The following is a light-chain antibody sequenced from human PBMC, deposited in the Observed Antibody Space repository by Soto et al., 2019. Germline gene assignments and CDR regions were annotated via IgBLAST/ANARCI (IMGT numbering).Light chain of an antibody. Sequence: SYELTQPSSVSVSPGQTARITCSGDILAKKYARWFQQKPGQAPVLMIYKDSERPSGIPERFSGSRSGTTVTLTISGAQVDDEGDYYCYSAADNNRVFGGGTKLTVL. CDR2: KDS. V-gene: IGLV3-27*01. CDR3: YSAADNNRV. J-gene: IGLJ3*02. CDR1: ILAKKY.